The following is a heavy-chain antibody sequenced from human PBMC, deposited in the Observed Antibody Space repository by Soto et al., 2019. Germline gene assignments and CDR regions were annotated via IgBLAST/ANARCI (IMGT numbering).Heavy chain of an antibody. J-gene: IGHJ4*02. D-gene: IGHD6-6*01. V-gene: IGHV3-30-3*01. CDR1: GFTFSSYA. CDR3: ARGRYSSSTRYYFDY. CDR2: ISYDGSNK. Sequence: QVQLVESGGGVVQPGRSLRLSCAASGFTFSSYAMHWVRQAPGKGLEWVAVISYDGSNKYYADSVKGRFTISRDNSKNTLYLQMNSLRVEDTAVYYCARGRYSSSTRYYFDYWGQGTLVTVSS.